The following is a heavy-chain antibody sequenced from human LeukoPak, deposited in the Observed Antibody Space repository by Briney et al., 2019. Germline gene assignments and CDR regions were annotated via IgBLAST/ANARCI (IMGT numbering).Heavy chain of an antibody. V-gene: IGHV3-11*06. D-gene: IGHD3-3*01. CDR1: GFIFSDYY. CDR3: ARDFWSGFYYYYYMDV. J-gene: IGHJ6*03. Sequence: GGSLRLSCAASGFIFSDYYMSWIRQAPGKGLEWVSSISSSSSYIYYADSVKGRFTISRDNAKNSLYLQMNSLRAEDTAVYYCARDFWSGFYYYYYMDVWGKGTTVTVSS. CDR2: ISSSSSYI.